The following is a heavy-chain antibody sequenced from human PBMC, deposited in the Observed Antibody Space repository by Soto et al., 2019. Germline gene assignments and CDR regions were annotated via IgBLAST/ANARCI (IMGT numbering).Heavy chain of an antibody. CDR3: ARGRGDFGY. Sequence: QVQLMQSGAEVKKPGASVKVSCKASVYMFTSYGISWVRQAPGQGLEWMGWISPFNRNTNYAQKLQGRVTMTTDTSTNTAYMELRSLRSDYTAVYYCARGRGDFGYWGQGTLVTVSS. CDR2: ISPFNRNT. J-gene: IGHJ4*02. CDR1: VYMFTSYG. V-gene: IGHV1-18*01.